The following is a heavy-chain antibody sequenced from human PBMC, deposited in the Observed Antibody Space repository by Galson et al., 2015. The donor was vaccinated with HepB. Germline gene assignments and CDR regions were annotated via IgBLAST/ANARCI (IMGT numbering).Heavy chain of an antibody. CDR3: ARDATRVAGFGVANTEPNYFDY. J-gene: IGHJ4*02. V-gene: IGHV3-30*04. Sequence: SLRLSCAASGFTFSSYAMHWVRQAPGKGLEWVAVISYDGSNKYYADSVKGRFTISRDNSKNTLYLQMNSLRAEDTAVYYCARDATRVAGFGVANTEPNYFDYWGQGTLVTVSS. D-gene: IGHD6-19*01. CDR2: ISYDGSNK. CDR1: GFTFSSYA.